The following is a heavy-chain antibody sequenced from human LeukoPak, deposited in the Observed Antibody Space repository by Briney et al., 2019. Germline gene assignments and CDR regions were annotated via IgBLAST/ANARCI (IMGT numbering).Heavy chain of an antibody. CDR1: GFTFINCG. Sequence: PGGSLRLSCAASGFTFINCGMNWVRQAPGKGLEWVSYISGSGSIIYYADSVKGRFTISRDDAKNSLYLQMNSLRAEDTAVYFCARYGTTFDYWGQGTLVTVSS. CDR3: ARYGTTFDY. V-gene: IGHV3-48*01. D-gene: IGHD1-1*01. J-gene: IGHJ4*02. CDR2: ISGSGSII.